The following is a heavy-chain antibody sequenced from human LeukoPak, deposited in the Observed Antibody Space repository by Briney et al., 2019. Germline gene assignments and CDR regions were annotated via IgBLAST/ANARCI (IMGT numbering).Heavy chain of an antibody. CDR2: ISAYNGNT. CDR3: ASGAGYGSGSYDP. V-gene: IGHV1-18*01. J-gene: IGHJ5*02. D-gene: IGHD3-10*01. Sequence: GASVKVSCKASGYTFTSYGISWVRQAPGQGLEWMGWISAYNGNTNYAQKLQGRATMTTDTPTSTAYMELRSPRSDDTAVYYCASGAGYGSGSYDPWGQGTLVTVSS. CDR1: GYTFTSYG.